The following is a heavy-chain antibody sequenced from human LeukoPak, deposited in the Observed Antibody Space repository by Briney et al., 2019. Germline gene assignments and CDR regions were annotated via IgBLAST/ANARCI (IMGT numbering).Heavy chain of an antibody. CDR1: GFTFSSYA. CDR2: ISGSGGST. CDR3: APIGNYGRAYNWFDP. Sequence: GGSLRLSCAASGFTFSSYAMSWVRQAPGKGLAWVSAISGSGGSTYYADSVKGRFTISRDNSKNTLYLQMNSLRAEDTAVYYCAPIGNYGRAYNWFDPWGQGTLVTVSS. V-gene: IGHV3-23*01. D-gene: IGHD4-11*01. J-gene: IGHJ5*02.